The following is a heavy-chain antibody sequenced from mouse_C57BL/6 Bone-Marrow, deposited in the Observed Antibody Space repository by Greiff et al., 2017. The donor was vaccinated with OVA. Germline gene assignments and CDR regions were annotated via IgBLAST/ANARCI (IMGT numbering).Heavy chain of an antibody. Sequence: VQLQQSGAELVKPGASVKMSCKASGYTFTTYPIEWMKQNHGKSLEWIGNFHPYNDDTKYNEKFKGKATLTVDKSSSTVYLELSRLTSDDSAVYYCARRGDYDGDWCANWGQGTRVTVSA. CDR2: FHPYNDDT. J-gene: IGHJ3*01. CDR1: GYTFTTYP. CDR3: ARRGDYDGDWCAN. D-gene: IGHD2-4*01. V-gene: IGHV1-47*01.